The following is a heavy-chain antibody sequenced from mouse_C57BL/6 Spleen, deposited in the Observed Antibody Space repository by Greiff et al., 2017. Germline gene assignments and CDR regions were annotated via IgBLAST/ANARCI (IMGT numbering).Heavy chain of an antibody. D-gene: IGHD2-4*01. CDR2: IHPSDSDT. J-gene: IGHJ1*03. CDR3: AMSLGYDYDDWYFDV. CDR1: GYTFTSYW. Sequence: QVQLQQPGAELVKPGASVKVSCKASGYTFTSYWMHWVKQRPGQGLEWIGRIHPSDSDTNYNQKFKGKAPLTVDKSSSTAYMQLSSLTSEDSAVYYCAMSLGYDYDDWYFDVWGTGTTVTVSA. V-gene: IGHV1-74*01.